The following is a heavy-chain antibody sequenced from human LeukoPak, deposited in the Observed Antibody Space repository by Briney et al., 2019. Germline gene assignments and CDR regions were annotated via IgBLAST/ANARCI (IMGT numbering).Heavy chain of an antibody. D-gene: IGHD6-19*01. CDR2: ISSSGTTI. Sequence: PGGSLRLSCAASGFTFSDYYMSWIRQPPGKGLEWVSYISSSGTTIYYADSVRGRFTVSRDNAKNSLYLQMDSLSAEDTAVYYCARVMAVAPYYYYGMDVWGQGTTVTVSS. CDR3: ARVMAVAPYYYYGMDV. V-gene: IGHV3-11*01. J-gene: IGHJ6*02. CDR1: GFTFSDYY.